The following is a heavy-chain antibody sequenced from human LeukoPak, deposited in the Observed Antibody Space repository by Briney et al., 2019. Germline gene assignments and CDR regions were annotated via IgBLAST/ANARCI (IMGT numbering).Heavy chain of an antibody. CDR3: ARGGNGDSYGYGYYFDY. V-gene: IGHV4-4*02. J-gene: IGHJ4*02. Sequence: SETLSLTCAVSGGSISSSNWWSWVRQPPGKGLEWIGEIYHSGSTNYNPSLKSRVTISVDKSKNQFSLKLSSVTAADTAVYYCARGGNGDSYGYGYYFDYWGQGTLVTVSS. CDR2: IYHSGST. D-gene: IGHD5-18*01. CDR1: GGSISSSNW.